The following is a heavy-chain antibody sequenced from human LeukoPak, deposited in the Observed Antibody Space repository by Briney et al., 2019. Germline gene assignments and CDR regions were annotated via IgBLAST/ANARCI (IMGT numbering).Heavy chain of an antibody. CDR1: GGSFSGYY. Sequence: SETLSLTCAVYGGSFSGYYWTWIRQPPGKGLEWIGEMNHSGSANYNPSLKSRVTISVDTSKNQFSLQLTSVTAADTAVYYCARAYSSSWYFNWFDPWGQGTLVTVSS. V-gene: IGHV4-34*01. J-gene: IGHJ5*02. CDR3: ARAYSSSWYFNWFDP. D-gene: IGHD6-13*01. CDR2: MNHSGSA.